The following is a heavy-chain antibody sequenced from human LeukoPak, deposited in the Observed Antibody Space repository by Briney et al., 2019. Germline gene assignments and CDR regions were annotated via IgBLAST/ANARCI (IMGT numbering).Heavy chain of an antibody. CDR1: GGSISHCY. J-gene: IGHJ5*02. Sequence: SETLSLTCTVSGGSISHCYWSWIRQPPGEGLDWIGYIYSSGSTNYNPSLKSRVTISVDSSKNQFSLKLSSVTAADTAVYYCARHGASPWFDPWGQGTLVTVSS. CDR2: IYSSGST. D-gene: IGHD1-26*01. CDR3: ARHGASPWFDP. V-gene: IGHV4-59*08.